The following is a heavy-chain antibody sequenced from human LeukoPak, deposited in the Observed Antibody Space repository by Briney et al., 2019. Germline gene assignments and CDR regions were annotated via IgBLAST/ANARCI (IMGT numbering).Heavy chain of an antibody. CDR1: GFMFTSYW. CDR3: ARVVVSTTNRFDP. J-gene: IGHJ5*02. CDR2: INHDGSEK. D-gene: IGHD5/OR15-5a*01. Sequence: PGGSLRLSCAASGFMFTSYWMSWVRQAPGKGLEWVASINHDGSEKYYVDSVKGRFTISRDNAKNSLYLQMNSLRAEDTVVYHCARVVVSTTNRFDPWGQGTLVTVSS. V-gene: IGHV3-7*05.